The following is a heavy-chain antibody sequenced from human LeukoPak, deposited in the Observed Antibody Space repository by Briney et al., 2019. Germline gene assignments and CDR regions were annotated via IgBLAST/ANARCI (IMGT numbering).Heavy chain of an antibody. D-gene: IGHD4-17*01. CDR1: GFTFSTSW. J-gene: IGHJ4*02. V-gene: IGHV3-7*02. CDR2: IKGDGSEK. Sequence: PGGSLRLSFAASGFTFSTSWMSWVRQAPGKGLEWVANIKGDGSEKQYVDSVMGRFTVSRDNAKNSLYLQMNILRGDDTAVYYCAKYSGAYAIEYWGQGTLVTVSS. CDR3: AKYSGAYAIEY.